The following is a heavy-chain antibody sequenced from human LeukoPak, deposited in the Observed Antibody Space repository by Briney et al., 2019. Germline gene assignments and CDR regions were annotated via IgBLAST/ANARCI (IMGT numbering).Heavy chain of an antibody. CDR3: ARVREYSGYDLAGYYYYGMDV. J-gene: IGHJ6*02. CDR1: GYTFTGYY. D-gene: IGHD5-12*01. V-gene: IGHV1-2*02. Sequence: ASVKVSCKASGYTFTGYYMHWVRQAPGQGLEWMGWINPNSGGTNYAQKSQGRVTMTRDTSISTAYMELSRLRSDDTAVYYCARVREYSGYDLAGYYYYGMDVWGQGTTVTVSS. CDR2: INPNSGGT.